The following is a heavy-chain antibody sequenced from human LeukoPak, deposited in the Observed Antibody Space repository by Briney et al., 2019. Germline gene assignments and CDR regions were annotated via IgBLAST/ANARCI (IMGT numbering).Heavy chain of an antibody. CDR2: INPSGGST. CDR1: GYTFTSYY. CDR3: ARGSSALRFLEWLSNFDY. D-gene: IGHD3-3*01. V-gene: IGHV1-46*01. Sequence: ASVKVSCKASGYTFTSYYMHWVRQAPGQGLEWMGIINPSGGSTSYAQKFQGRVTMTRNTSISTAYMELSSLRSEDTAVYYCARGSSALRFLEWLSNFDYWGQGTLVTVSS. J-gene: IGHJ4*02.